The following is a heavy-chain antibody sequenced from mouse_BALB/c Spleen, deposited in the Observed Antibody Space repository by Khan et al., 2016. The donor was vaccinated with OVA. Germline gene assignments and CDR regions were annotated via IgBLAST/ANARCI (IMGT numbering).Heavy chain of an antibody. CDR3: ARDYWFTY. Sequence: EVELVESGGGLVQPGGSLKLPCAASGFTFSNYAMSWVRQTPEKRLEWVASISSGGTTYCPDFVKGRFTISRDNARSFLYLQMSSLRSEDTAMYYCARDYWFTYWGQGTLVTVSA. V-gene: IGHV5-6-5*01. CDR1: GFTFSNYA. J-gene: IGHJ3*01. CDR2: ISSGGTT.